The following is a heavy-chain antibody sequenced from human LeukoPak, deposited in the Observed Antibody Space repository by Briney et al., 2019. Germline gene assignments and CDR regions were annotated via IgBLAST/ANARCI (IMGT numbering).Heavy chain of an antibody. J-gene: IGHJ6*02. Sequence: GGSLRLSCAASGFTFSSFGMHWVRQAPGKGLVWVSRINSDGSSTSYADSVKGRFTISRDNAKNTLYLQMNSLRAEDTAVYYCARDRGSSGWPYYYYYGMDVWGQGTTVTVSS. V-gene: IGHV3-74*01. CDR1: GFTFSSFG. D-gene: IGHD6-19*01. CDR2: INSDGSST. CDR3: ARDRGSSGWPYYYYYGMDV.